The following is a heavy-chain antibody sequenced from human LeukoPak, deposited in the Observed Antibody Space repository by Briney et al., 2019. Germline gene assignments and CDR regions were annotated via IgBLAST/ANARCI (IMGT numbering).Heavy chain of an antibody. Sequence: PSETLSLTCADYAGSFSGYYWSWIRQAPGKGLEWSGEINHSASTNYNPFLKSRVNISVDTSKDQFSLKLSSLPAADTAVYYCAGHEDRAVAGTGWFDPWGQGTLVTVSS. CDR1: AGSFSGYY. CDR3: AGHEDRAVAGTGWFDP. J-gene: IGHJ5*02. V-gene: IGHV4-34*01. CDR2: INHSAST. D-gene: IGHD6-19*01.